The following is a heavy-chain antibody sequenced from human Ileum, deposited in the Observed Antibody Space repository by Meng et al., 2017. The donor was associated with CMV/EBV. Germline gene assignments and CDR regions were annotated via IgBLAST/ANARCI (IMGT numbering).Heavy chain of an antibody. CDR2: ISAYNGNT. V-gene: IGHV1-18*01. CDR1: GYTFTSYG. CDR3: ARSSEMATINFDY. D-gene: IGHD5-24*01. Sequence: QVQLVRAGAGLKKPGASVKVPCKASGYTFTSYGISWVRQAPGQGLEWMGWISAYNGNTNYAQKLQVRVTMTTDTSTSTAYMELRSLRSDDTAVYYCARSSEMATINFDYWGQGTLVTVSS. J-gene: IGHJ4*02.